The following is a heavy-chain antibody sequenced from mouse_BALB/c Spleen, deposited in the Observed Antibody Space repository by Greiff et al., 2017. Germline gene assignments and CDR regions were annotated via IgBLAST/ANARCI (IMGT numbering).Heavy chain of an antibody. J-gene: IGHJ4*01. CDR3: ARDGEEYGYYAMDY. D-gene: IGHD1-1*02. Sequence: VQGVESGPGLVAPSQSLSITCTVSGFSLTSYGVHWVRQPPGKGLEWLGVIWAGGSTNYNSALMSRLSISKDNSKSQVFLKMNSLQTDDTAMYYCARDGEEYGYYAMDYWGQGTSVTVSS. V-gene: IGHV2-9*02. CDR1: GFSLTSYG. CDR2: IWAGGST.